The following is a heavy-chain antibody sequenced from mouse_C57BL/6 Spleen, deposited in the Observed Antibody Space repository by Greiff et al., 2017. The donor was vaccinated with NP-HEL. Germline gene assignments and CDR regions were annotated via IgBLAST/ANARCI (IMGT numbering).Heavy chain of an antibody. D-gene: IGHD1-1*01. CDR2: FYPGSGSI. CDR1: GYTFTEYT. Sequence: VQLQQSGAELVKPGASVKLSCKASGYTFTEYTIHWVKQRSGQGLEWIGWFYPGSGSIKYNEKFKDKATLTADKSSSTVYMELSRLTSEDSAVYFCARHEDSADYYGSSEFAYWGQGTLVTVSA. J-gene: IGHJ3*01. CDR3: ARHEDSADYYGSSEFAY. V-gene: IGHV1-62-2*01.